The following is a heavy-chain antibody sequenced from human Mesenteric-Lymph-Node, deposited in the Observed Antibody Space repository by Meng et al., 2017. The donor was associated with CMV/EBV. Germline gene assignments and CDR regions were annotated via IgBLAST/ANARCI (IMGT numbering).Heavy chain of an antibody. Sequence: GESLKISCAASGFTFSSYEMNWVRQAPGKGLEWVSYISSSGSTIYYADSVKGRFTISRDNAKNSLYLQMNSLRAEDTAVYYCARGGLRYFDWLLSGYYYGMDVWGQGTTVTVSS. CDR1: GFTFSSYE. CDR2: ISSSGSTI. D-gene: IGHD3-9*01. CDR3: ARGGLRYFDWLLSGYYYGMDV. V-gene: IGHV3-48*03. J-gene: IGHJ6*02.